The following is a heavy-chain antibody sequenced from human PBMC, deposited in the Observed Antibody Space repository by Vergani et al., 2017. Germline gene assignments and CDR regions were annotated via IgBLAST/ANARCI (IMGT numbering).Heavy chain of an antibody. CDR2: VHYSGRT. CDR3: ANKQWVYYYMDV. J-gene: IGHJ6*03. V-gene: IGHV4-30-4*01. D-gene: IGHD1-26*01. Sequence: QVQLQESVPGLVKPSQTLSLTCTVSGGSISSGYYYWSWIRQPPGKGLEWIGYVHYSGRTSHNPSLKSRVTITLDTSKNQFSLKLSSVTAADTAVYYCANKQWVYYYMDVWGKGTTVTVSS. CDR1: GGSISSGYYY.